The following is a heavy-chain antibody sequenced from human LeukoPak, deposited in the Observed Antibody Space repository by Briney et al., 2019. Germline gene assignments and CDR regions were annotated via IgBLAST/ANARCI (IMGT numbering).Heavy chain of an antibody. CDR3: ASNYYGSGSLDY. V-gene: IGHV4-59*08. J-gene: IGHJ4*02. CDR2: IYYSGST. Sequence: PSETRSLTCTVAGGSISRYYWSWIRQPPGKGREWIGYIYYSGSTNYNPSLKSRVTISVDTSKNQFSLKLSSVTAADTAVYYCASNYYGSGSLDYWGQGNLVTVSS. D-gene: IGHD3-10*01. CDR1: GGSISRYY.